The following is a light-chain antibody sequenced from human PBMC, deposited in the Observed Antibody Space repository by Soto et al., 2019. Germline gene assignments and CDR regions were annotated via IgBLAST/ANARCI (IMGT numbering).Light chain of an antibody. Sequence: QSALTQPASVSGSPGQSITISCTGTSSDVGGYNYVSWYQQHPGKAPKLMIYDVNNRPPGVSNRFSGSKSGNTASLTISGLQAEDEGDYYCSSYTSSITLVFGGGTKLTVL. V-gene: IGLV2-14*01. CDR1: SSDVGGYNY. CDR3: SSYTSSITLV. J-gene: IGLJ2*01. CDR2: DVN.